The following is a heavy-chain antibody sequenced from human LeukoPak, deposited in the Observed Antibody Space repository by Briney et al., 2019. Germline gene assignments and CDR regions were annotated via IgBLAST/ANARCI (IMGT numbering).Heavy chain of an antibody. D-gene: IGHD1-26*01. Sequence: GGSLRLSCAASGFAFSSYGMIWVRQAPGKGLEWISYIRSSGTTIDYADSVKGRFTISRNNAKTSLYLQMNSLRAQDTAVYYCARVVSGAGNYHMDVWGKGTSVTVSS. J-gene: IGHJ6*03. CDR2: IRSSGTTI. CDR3: ARVVSGAGNYHMDV. CDR1: GFAFSSYG. V-gene: IGHV3-48*03.